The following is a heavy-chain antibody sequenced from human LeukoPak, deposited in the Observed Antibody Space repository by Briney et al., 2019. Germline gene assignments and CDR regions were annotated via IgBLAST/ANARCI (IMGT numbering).Heavy chain of an antibody. CDR2: INHSGST. Sequence: AETLSLTCAVYGGSFSGYYWSWIRQPPGKGLEWIGEINHSGSTNYNPSLKSRVTISVDTSKNQFSLKLSSVTAADTAVYYCAVIAAAGGFDYWGQGTLVTVSS. J-gene: IGHJ4*02. CDR3: AVIAAAGGFDY. V-gene: IGHV4-34*01. D-gene: IGHD6-13*01. CDR1: GGSFSGYY.